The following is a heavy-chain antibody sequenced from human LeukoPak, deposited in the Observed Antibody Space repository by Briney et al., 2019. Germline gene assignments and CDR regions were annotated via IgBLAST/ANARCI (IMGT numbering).Heavy chain of an antibody. CDR1: GFTLSRYA. J-gene: IGHJ3*01. V-gene: IGHV3-23*01. Sequence: GGSLRLSCAASGFTLSRYAMIWVRQAPEKGLEWVSAITGNGRGTYYADSVKGRFTISRDNSKNTLYLQMNTLRAEDTAVYYCAKDPNGDYIGAFDFWGQGTMVTVSS. CDR2: ITGNGRGT. CDR3: AKDPNGDYIGAFDF. D-gene: IGHD4-17*01.